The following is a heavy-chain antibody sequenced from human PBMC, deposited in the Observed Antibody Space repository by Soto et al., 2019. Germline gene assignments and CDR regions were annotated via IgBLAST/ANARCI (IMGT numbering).Heavy chain of an antibody. D-gene: IGHD5-12*01. V-gene: IGHV4-31*02. CDR2: IYTSGTT. CDR1: GGSISRGHYY. CDR3: ARGVVAITNFIDY. Sequence: QVQLQESGPGLVKPSQTLSLTCSVSGGSISRGHYYWSWIRQLPGKGLEWIGYIYTSGTTFYNPSLKSRVTISIDTSKNRFSLNLTSVTAADTAVYYCARGVVAITNFIDYWGQGTLVTVSS. J-gene: IGHJ4*02.